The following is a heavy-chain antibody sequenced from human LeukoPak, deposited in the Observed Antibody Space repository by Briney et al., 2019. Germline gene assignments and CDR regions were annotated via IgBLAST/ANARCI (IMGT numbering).Heavy chain of an antibody. J-gene: IGHJ4*02. D-gene: IGHD4-11*01. V-gene: IGHV3-23*01. CDR1: GFTFIDYG. CDR2: ISGNGDRT. CDR3: SADREEDDSNHVF. Sequence: PGGSLRLSCAASGFTFIDYGIYWVRQAPGKGLEWVSGISGNGDRTSYADSVKGRFAVSRDNSKNTAYLQMSNLRAEDTAVYFCSADREEDDSNHVFWGQGTLVTVSS.